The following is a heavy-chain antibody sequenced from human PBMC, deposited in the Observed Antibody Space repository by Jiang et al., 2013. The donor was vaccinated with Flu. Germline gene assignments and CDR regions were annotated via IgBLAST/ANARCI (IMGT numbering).Heavy chain of an antibody. Sequence: GAEVKKPGSSVKVSCKASGGTFSNYALSWVRQAPGQGLEWMGGIIPIYGTPKYAQNFQGRLTIIAEDLMRTIHMELSSLRSEDTAVYYCAGGPDSQHYRMDVWGQGTTVTVSS. CDR3: AGGPDSQHYRMDV. CDR1: GGTFSNYA. V-gene: IGHV1-69*01. J-gene: IGHJ6*02. CDR2: IIPIYGTP.